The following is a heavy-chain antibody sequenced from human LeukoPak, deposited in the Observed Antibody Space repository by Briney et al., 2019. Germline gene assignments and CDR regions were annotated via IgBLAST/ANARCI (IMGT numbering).Heavy chain of an antibody. V-gene: IGHV3-30*04. CDR3: ARDRLADYYYYGMDV. CDR1: GFTINTYA. J-gene: IGHJ6*02. CDR2: ISYDGRDD. D-gene: IGHD6-6*01. Sequence: RGSLRLSCAASGFTINTYAMYWVRQAPGKGLEWVTVISYDGRDDFYADSVKGRFTNSKDTVENRVYLQMNNLRIDDTAIYYCARDRLADYYYYGMDVWGQGTTVTVSS.